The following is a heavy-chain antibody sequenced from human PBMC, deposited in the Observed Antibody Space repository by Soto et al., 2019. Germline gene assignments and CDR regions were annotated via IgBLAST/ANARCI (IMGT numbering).Heavy chain of an antibody. CDR3: ARNITMVGGNWFDP. J-gene: IGHJ5*02. V-gene: IGHV4-39*01. D-gene: IGHD3-10*01. CDR2: IYYSGST. CDR1: GGSISSSSYY. Sequence: SETLSLTCTVSGGSISSSSYYWGWIRQPPGKGLEWIGSIYYSGSTYYNPSLKSRVTISVDTSKNQFSLKLSSVAAADTAVYYCARNITMVGGNWFDPWGQGTLVTVSS.